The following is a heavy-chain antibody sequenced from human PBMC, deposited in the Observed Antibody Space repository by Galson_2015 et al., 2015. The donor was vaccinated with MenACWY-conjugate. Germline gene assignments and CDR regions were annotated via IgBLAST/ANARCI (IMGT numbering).Heavy chain of an antibody. J-gene: IGHJ4*02. CDR2: ISDYNGNT. CDR1: GYTFTSYG. CDR3: ARDSGIFVWLLLSVQTTPFDY. D-gene: IGHD3-9*01. V-gene: IGHV1-18*01. Sequence: SVKVSCKASGYTFTSYGISWVRQAPGQGLEWMGWISDYNGNTNYAQTLQGRVTMTTDTSKSTAYMELRSLRSDDTAVYYCARDSGIFVWLLLSVQTTPFDYWGQGTLVTVSS.